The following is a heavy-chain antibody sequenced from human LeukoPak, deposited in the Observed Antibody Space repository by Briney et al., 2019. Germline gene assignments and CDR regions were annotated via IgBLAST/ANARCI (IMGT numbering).Heavy chain of an antibody. V-gene: IGHV4-39*07. Sequence: PSETLSLTCTVSGGSISSSSYYWGWIRQPPGKGLEWIGSIYYSGSTYYNPSLKSRVTISVDTSKNQFSLKLSSVTAADTAVYYCARYCTNGVCYMEGFDYWGQGTLVTVSS. CDR3: ARYCTNGVCYMEGFDY. CDR2: IYYSGST. CDR1: GGSISSSSYY. D-gene: IGHD2-8*01. J-gene: IGHJ4*02.